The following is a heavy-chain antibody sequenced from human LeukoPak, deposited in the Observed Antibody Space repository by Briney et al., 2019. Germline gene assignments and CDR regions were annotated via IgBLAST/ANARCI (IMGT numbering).Heavy chain of an antibody. V-gene: IGHV4-39*02. J-gene: IGHJ4*02. Sequence: SETLSLTCSVSGVSISSSPYHWGWIRQPPGKGLEWLGSIVYSGSSYSNPSLHSRVTMSIDTAKNQFSLKLSSVTAADTAVYYCAREIDYDSTAYVYWGRGTLVTVSS. CDR2: IVYSGSS. CDR3: AREIDYDSTAYVY. D-gene: IGHD3-22*01. CDR1: GVSISSSPYH.